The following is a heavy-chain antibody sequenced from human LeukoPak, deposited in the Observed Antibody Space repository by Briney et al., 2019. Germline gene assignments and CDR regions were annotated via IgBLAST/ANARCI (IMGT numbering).Heavy chain of an antibody. CDR2: INDSGGNT. Sequence: PGGSLRLSCAASGFTFSSYPMSWVRQAPGKGLEWVSSINDSGGNTYNADSVKGRFTTSRDNSKNTLYLQMNSLRAEDTAVYYCAKEARVAGWYSDYWGQGTLVAVSS. V-gene: IGHV3-23*01. D-gene: IGHD6-19*01. J-gene: IGHJ4*02. CDR3: AKEARVAGWYSDY. CDR1: GFTFSSYP.